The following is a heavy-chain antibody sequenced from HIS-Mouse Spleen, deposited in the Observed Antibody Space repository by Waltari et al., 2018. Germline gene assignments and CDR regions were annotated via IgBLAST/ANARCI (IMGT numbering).Heavy chain of an antibody. D-gene: IGHD6-19*01. Sequence: QVTLRESGPALVKPTQTLTLTCTFAGFSLSTSGMFVGWIRQPPGKALEWLARIDWDDDKYYSTSLKTRLTISKDTSKNQVVLTMTNMDPVDTATYYCARIAEGYSSGWYAFDYWGQGTLVTVSS. CDR3: ARIAEGYSSGWYAFDY. CDR2: IDWDDDK. CDR1: GFSLSTSGMF. J-gene: IGHJ4*02. V-gene: IGHV2-70*15.